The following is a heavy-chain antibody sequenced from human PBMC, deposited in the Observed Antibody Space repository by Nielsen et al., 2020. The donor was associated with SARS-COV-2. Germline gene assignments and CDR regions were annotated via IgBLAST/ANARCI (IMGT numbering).Heavy chain of an antibody. V-gene: IGHV3-33*01. CDR3: ARRGGGYCSSTSCYTAYYYYYIDV. CDR1: GFTFSSYG. J-gene: IGHJ6*03. CDR2: IWYDGSNK. Sequence: GESLKISCAASGFTFSSYGMHWVRQAPGKGLEWVAVIWYDGSNKYYADSVKGRFTISRDNSKNTLYLQMNSLRAEDTAVYYCARRGGGYCSSTSCYTAYYYYYIDVWGKGTTVTVSS. D-gene: IGHD2-2*02.